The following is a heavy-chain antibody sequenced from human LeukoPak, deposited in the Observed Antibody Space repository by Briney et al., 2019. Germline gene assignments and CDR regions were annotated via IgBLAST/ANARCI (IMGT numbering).Heavy chain of an antibody. V-gene: IGHV3-30*02. J-gene: IGHJ4*02. CDR2: IRYDGSNK. CDR1: GFTFSSYG. Sequence: GGSLRLSCAASGFTFSSYGMHWVRQAPGKGLEWVAFIRYDGSNKYYADSVKGRFIISRDNAKNSLYLQMNSLRAEDTAVYYCARAVRRYYDIGGHYYFDYWGQGTLVTVSS. CDR3: ARAVRRYYDIGGHYYFDY. D-gene: IGHD3-22*01.